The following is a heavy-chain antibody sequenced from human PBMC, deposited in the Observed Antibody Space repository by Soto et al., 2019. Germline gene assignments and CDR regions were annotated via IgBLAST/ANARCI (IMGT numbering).Heavy chain of an antibody. CDR2: VKTDGST. D-gene: IGHD5-12*01. CDR1: GFTFSNYW. J-gene: IGHJ3*01. V-gene: IGHV3-74*01. Sequence: EVQLVESGGDLVQPGGSLSLSCAASGFTFSNYWMHWVRQAPGKGLVWVSRVKTDGSTYYADSVRGRFTIFRDNAKNTLYVQMNSLTVEDTAVYFCARGIRGHYGFDVWGQGTLVTVPS. CDR3: ARGIRGHYGFDV.